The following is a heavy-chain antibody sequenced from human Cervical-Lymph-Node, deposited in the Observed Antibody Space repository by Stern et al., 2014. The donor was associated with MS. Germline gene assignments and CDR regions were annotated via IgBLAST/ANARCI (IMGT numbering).Heavy chain of an antibody. Sequence: EVQLVESGGGLVQPGGSLRLSCAASGFNFSDYWMHWVRQFPEKGLFWVSQINRDGSGTSYADSVKGRFSISRDNTKNMLYLRMTSLRAEDTAVYYCARGVGGYWGQGARVTVSS. CDR2: INRDGSGT. CDR3: ARGVGGY. CDR1: GFNFSDYW. J-gene: IGHJ4*02. V-gene: IGHV3-74*02. D-gene: IGHD3-16*01.